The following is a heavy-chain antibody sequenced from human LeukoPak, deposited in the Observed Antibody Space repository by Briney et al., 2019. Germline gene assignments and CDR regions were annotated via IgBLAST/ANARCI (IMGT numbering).Heavy chain of an antibody. CDR2: LHHSGNT. D-gene: IGHD3-22*01. V-gene: IGHV4-38-2*01. CDR3: ARVGGDDSTGHYSVDY. J-gene: IGHJ4*02. Sequence: PSETLSLTCAVSGYSITSTYWWGWIRQTPGRGLEWIGSLHHSGNTSYNPSLKSRVTISVDTSKNQFSLRLNSVTAADTAVYYCARVGGDDSTGHYSVDYWGQGTLVTVSS. CDR1: GYSITSTYW.